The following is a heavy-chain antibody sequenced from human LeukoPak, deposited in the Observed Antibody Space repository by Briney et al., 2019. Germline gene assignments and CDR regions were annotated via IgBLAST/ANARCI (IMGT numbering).Heavy chain of an antibody. D-gene: IGHD6-13*01. J-gene: IGHJ5*02. Sequence: ASVKVSCKASGYTFTSYYMHWVRQAPGQGLEWMGIINPSGGSTSYAQKFQGRVTMTRDTSTSTVYMELSSLRSEDTAVYYCAREYSSSWFYKYNWFDPWGQGPLVTVSS. V-gene: IGHV1-46*01. CDR2: INPSGGST. CDR3: AREYSSSWFYKYNWFDP. CDR1: GYTFTSYY.